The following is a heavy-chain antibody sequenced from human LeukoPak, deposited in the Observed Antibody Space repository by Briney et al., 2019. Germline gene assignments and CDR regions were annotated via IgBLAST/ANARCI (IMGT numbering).Heavy chain of an antibody. Sequence: PGGSLRLSCAASGFTFSSYAMHWVRQAPGKGLEWVAVISYDGSNKYYADSVKGRFTISRDNAKNSLYLQMNSLRAEDTAVYYCARAYYGDRRGYYYYGMDVWGKGTTVTVSS. D-gene: IGHD4-17*01. CDR2: ISYDGSNK. V-gene: IGHV3-30*04. CDR1: GFTFSSYA. J-gene: IGHJ6*04. CDR3: ARAYYGDRRGYYYYGMDV.